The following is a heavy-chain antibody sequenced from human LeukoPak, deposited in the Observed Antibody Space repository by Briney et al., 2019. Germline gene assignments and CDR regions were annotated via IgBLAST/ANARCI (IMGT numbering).Heavy chain of an antibody. V-gene: IGHV3-7*01. D-gene: IGHD2-15*01. CDR1: GLTFSINA. CDR2: IKGSGSEK. Sequence: GGSLRLSCVVSGLTFSINAMSWVRQAPGKGLEWVANIKGSGSEKYYLDSVKGRFTISRDNAWDSLYLQMNSLTVEDTAVYYCARGWGEKGRCRGGTCNNPEFDYWGQGVLVTVSS. J-gene: IGHJ4*02. CDR3: ARGWGEKGRCRGGTCNNPEFDY.